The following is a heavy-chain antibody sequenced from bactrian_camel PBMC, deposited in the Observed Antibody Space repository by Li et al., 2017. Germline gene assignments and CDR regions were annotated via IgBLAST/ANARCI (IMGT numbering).Heavy chain of an antibody. J-gene: IGHJ4*01. V-gene: IGHV3S40*01. D-gene: IGHD2*01. Sequence: VQLVESGGGAVEAGGSLNLSCVTSGFKFSVYAMSWVRQAPGKGLEWVSLISSSGGSTLYADSVKGRFTISRDNAKNTAYLQMNSLKPEDTAMYYCAANFSPYCSGPYLARRANFLGQGTQVTVS. CDR1: GFKFSVYA. CDR2: ISSSGGST.